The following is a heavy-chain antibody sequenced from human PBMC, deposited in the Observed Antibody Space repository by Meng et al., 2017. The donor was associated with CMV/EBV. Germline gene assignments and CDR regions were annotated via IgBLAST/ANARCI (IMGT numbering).Heavy chain of an antibody. V-gene: IGHV4-39*07. Sequence: LQLQESGPGLVKSSVTLPLTCTVSGGSISSSSYYWGWIRQPPGKGLEWIGSIYYSGSTYYNPSLKSRVTISVDTSKNQFSLKLSSVTAADTAVYYCAKDYGDLRQDYWGQGTLVTVSS. J-gene: IGHJ4*02. CDR3: AKDYGDLRQDY. CDR1: GGSISSSSYY. D-gene: IGHD4-17*01. CDR2: IYYSGST.